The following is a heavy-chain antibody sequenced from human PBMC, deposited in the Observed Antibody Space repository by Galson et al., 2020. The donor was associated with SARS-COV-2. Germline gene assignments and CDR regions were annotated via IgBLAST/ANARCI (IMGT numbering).Heavy chain of an antibody. V-gene: IGHV4-59*01. CDR3: ARGPTPDRVNHHDFYYMDV. J-gene: IGHJ6*03. D-gene: IGHD2-2*01. CDR2: VSDSGTA. Sequence: SETLSLTCTVPSGSIRYSYWSWVRQTPGKGLEWIGYVSDSGTASLNPSFESRTTISLATSQKQISLKLTSVTAADTAVYYCARGPTPDRVNHHDFYYMDVWVKGATVTVSS. CDR1: SGSIRYSY.